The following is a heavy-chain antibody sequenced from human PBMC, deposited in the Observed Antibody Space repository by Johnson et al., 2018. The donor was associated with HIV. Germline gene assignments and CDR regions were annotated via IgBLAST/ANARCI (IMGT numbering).Heavy chain of an antibody. CDR1: GFTFSSFE. D-gene: IGHD6-6*01. J-gene: IGHJ3*02. CDR2: IGTAGDT. Sequence: VQLVESGGGLVQPGGSLRLSCAASGFTFSSFEMHWVRLATGKSLEWVSAIGTAGDTYYPGSVTGRFTIYRENAKNSLYLQMNSLRVGDTAVYYCVRDGGGYSSSSVGAFDIWGQGTKVTVSS. CDR3: VRDGGGYSSSSVGAFDI. V-gene: IGHV3-13*01.